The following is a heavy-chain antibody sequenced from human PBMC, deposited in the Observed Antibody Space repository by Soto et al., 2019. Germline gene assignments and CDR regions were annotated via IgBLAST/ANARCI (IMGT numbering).Heavy chain of an antibody. CDR3: AKDGKWELLGDY. D-gene: IGHD1-26*01. J-gene: IGHJ4*02. V-gene: IGHV3-23*01. CDR2: ISGSGGST. Sequence: EVQLLESGGGLVQPGGSLRLSCAASGFTFSSYAMSWVRQAPGKGLEWVSAISGSGGSTYYADSVKGRFTISRDNSKNTLYLQMTSLRAEDTAVYYCAKDGKWELLGDYWGQGTLVTVSS. CDR1: GFTFSSYA.